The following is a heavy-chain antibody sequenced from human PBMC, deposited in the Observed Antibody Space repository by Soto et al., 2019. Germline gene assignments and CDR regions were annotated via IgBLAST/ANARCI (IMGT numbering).Heavy chain of an antibody. D-gene: IGHD3-22*01. V-gene: IGHV1-69*13. CDR3: ATSSGRSHYYDSSGYYYYFDY. CDR1: GGTFSSYA. Sequence: GASVKVSCKASGGTFSSYAISWVRQAPGQGLEWMGGIIPIFGTANYAQKFQGRVTITADESTSTAYMELSSLRSEDTAVYYCATSSGRSHYYDSSGYYYYFDYWGQGTLVTVSS. CDR2: IIPIFGTA. J-gene: IGHJ4*02.